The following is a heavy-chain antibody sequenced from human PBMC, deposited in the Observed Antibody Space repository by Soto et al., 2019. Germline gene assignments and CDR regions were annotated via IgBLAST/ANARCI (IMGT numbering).Heavy chain of an antibody. Sequence: EVQLLESGGGLVQPGGSLRLSCAASGFTFNTYVMNWVRQAPGKGLEWVSTISYSADKTHYADSVKGRFTISRDNSRDTLFLQMNIPRADDAAVYYCARRARTATTNWGAFDVWGQGTMVTVSS. V-gene: IGHV3-23*01. CDR3: ARRARTATTNWGAFDV. J-gene: IGHJ3*01. D-gene: IGHD1-7*01. CDR2: ISYSADKT. CDR1: GFTFNTYV.